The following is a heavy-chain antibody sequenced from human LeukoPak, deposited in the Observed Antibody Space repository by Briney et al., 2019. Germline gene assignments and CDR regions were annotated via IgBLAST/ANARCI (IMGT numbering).Heavy chain of an antibody. Sequence: GGSLRLSCAASGFTFSSYGMHWVRQAPGKGLEWVAVISYDGSNKYYADSVKGRFTISRDNSRNTLYLQMNSLRAEDTAVYYCARGLKAFGYSYGLDYWGQGTLVTVSS. J-gene: IGHJ4*02. CDR3: ARGLKAFGYSYGLDY. CDR2: ISYDGSNK. V-gene: IGHV3-30*03. D-gene: IGHD5-18*01. CDR1: GFTFSSYG.